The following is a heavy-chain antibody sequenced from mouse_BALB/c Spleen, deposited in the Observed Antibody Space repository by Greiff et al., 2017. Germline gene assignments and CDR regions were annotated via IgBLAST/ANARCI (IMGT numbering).Heavy chain of an antibody. CDR3: ARDSSLLRLRYFDY. CDR1: GFTFSSYA. J-gene: IGHJ2*01. D-gene: IGHD1-2*01. Sequence: DVKLVESGGGLVKPGGSLKLSCAASGFTFSSYAMSWVRQTPEKRLEWVASISSGGSTYYPDSVKGRFTISRDNARNILYLQMSSLRSEDTAMYYCARDSSLLRLRYFDYWGQGTTLTVSS. V-gene: IGHV5-6-5*01. CDR2: ISSGGST.